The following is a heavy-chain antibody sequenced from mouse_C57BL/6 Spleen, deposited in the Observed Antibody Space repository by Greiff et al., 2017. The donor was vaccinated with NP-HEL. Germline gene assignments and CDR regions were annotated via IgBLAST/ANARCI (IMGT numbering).Heavy chain of an antibody. CDR1: GFTLRDYE. D-gene: IGHD2-3*01. CDR2: ISSSSSTI. J-gene: IGHJ4*01. V-gene: IGHV5-17*01. CDR3: ARSFYDGYYKYYAMDY. Sequence: VPVVASGGCLVKPGGSLKLSCAASGFTLRDYEMHCVRLAQQKGLEWVAYISSSSSTIYYAEPVKGRFTIPSDNAPNTLFLQMTSLRSEDTAMYYCARSFYDGYYKYYAMDYWGQGTLVTVSS.